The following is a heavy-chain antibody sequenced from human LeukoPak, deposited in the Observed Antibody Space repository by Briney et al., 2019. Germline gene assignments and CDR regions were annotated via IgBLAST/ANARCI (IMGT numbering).Heavy chain of an antibody. J-gene: IGHJ4*02. Sequence: GESLKISCKGSGDSFTSYWIGWVRQMPGKGLEWMGTIYPGDSDTRYSPSFQGQVTISADKSISTAYLQWSSLKASDTAIYYCASEYCSGGNCYFDYWGQGTLVTVSS. V-gene: IGHV5-51*01. CDR2: IYPGDSDT. D-gene: IGHD2-15*01. CDR1: GDSFTSYW. CDR3: ASEYCSGGNCYFDY.